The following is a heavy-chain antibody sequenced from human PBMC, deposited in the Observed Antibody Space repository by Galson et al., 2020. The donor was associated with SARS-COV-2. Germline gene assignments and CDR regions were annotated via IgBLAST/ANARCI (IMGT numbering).Heavy chain of an antibody. CDR2: ISSSSSYI. V-gene: IGHV3-21*01. Sequence: RGKIGESLKISCAASGFTFSSYSMNWVRQAPGKGLEWVSSISSSSSYIYYADSVTGRFTISRDNAKNSLYLQMNSLRAEDTAVYYCARDKYDYVWGSPHGHYFDYWGQGTLVTVSS. D-gene: IGHD3-16*01. J-gene: IGHJ4*02. CDR3: ARDKYDYVWGSPHGHYFDY. CDR1: GFTFSSYS.